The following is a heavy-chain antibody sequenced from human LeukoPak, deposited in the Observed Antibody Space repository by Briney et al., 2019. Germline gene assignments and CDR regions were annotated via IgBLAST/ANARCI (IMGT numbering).Heavy chain of an antibody. CDR1: GFTFSSYA. J-gene: IGHJ6*02. V-gene: IGHV3-30-3*01. CDR2: ISYDGSNK. CDR3: ARDRVVPAAQYYYYYGMDV. Sequence: LAGGSLRLSCAASGFTFSSYAMHWVRQAPGKGLEWVAVISYDGSNKYYADSVKGRFTIPRDNSKNTLYLQMNSLRTEDTAVYYCARDRVVPAAQYYYYYGMDVWGQGTTVTVSS. D-gene: IGHD2-2*01.